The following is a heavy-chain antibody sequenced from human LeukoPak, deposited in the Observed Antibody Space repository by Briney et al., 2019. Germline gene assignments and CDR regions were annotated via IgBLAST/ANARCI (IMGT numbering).Heavy chain of an antibody. CDR3: VGHDFWTGPDY. V-gene: IGHV4-4*09. CDR2: IYSRGST. D-gene: IGHD3/OR15-3a*01. CDR1: GGSISSYY. J-gene: IGHJ4*02. Sequence: PPETLSLTCTVSGGSISSYYWSWIRQPPGKGLEWIGCIYSRGSTNYNSSLKTRVTISVDTSKNQFSLKVSSVTVADTAVYYCVGHDFWTGPDYWGQGTLVTVSS.